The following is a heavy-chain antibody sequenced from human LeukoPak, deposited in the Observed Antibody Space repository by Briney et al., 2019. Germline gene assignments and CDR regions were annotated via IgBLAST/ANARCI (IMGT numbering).Heavy chain of an antibody. Sequence: GGSLRHSCAASGFTFSSYAMIWVRQAPGKGLEWVSAISGSGGSTYYADSVKGRFTNSRDNSKNTLYLQMNSLRAEDTAVYYCASLWFGELARFYWGQGTLVTVSS. J-gene: IGHJ4*02. CDR2: ISGSGGST. CDR3: ASLWFGELARFY. CDR1: GFTFSSYA. D-gene: IGHD3-10*01. V-gene: IGHV3-23*01.